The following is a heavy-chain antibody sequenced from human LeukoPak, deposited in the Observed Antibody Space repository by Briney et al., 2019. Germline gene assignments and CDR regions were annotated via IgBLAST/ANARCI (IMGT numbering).Heavy chain of an antibody. J-gene: IGHJ6*03. Sequence: GGSLRLSCAASGFTFSSYGIHWVRQAPGKGLEWVAVISYDESNKYYADSVKGRFTISRDNSKNTLYLQMNSLRAEDTAVYYCASLVTSTYDFWSGYYSEGGYYMDVWGKGTTVTVSS. CDR3: ASLVTSTYDFWSGYYSEGGYYMDV. D-gene: IGHD3-3*01. CDR2: ISYDESNK. CDR1: GFTFSSYG. V-gene: IGHV3-30*12.